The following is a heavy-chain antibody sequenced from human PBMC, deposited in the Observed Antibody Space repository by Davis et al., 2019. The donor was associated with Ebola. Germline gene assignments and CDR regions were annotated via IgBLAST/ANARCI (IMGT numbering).Heavy chain of an antibody. V-gene: IGHV4-59*08. CDR2: IYFTGTT. CDR3: ARHPGGNNYDPWSYYFDY. Sequence: MPSETLSLTCTVSGDSISGNYWSWLRQPPGKGLEWIGYIYFTGTTNYNPSLKSRVTMLLDRSKAQFSLKLRSVTAADTAVYFCARHPGGNNYDPWSYYFDYWGLGLLVTVSS. D-gene: IGHD1/OR15-1a*01. CDR1: GDSISGNY. J-gene: IGHJ4*02.